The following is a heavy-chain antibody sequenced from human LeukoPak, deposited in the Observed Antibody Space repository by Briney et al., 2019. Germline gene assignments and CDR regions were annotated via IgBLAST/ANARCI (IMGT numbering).Heavy chain of an antibody. CDR2: IIPIFGTA. CDR1: GGTFSSYA. J-gene: IGHJ4*02. Sequence: SVKVSCKATGGTFSSYAISWVRQAPGQGLEWMGGIIPIFGTANYAQKFQGRVTITTDESTSTAYMELSSLRSEDTAVYYCARGGRDSSSYYVTDYWGQGTLVTVSS. CDR3: ARGGRDSSSYYVTDY. D-gene: IGHD3-22*01. V-gene: IGHV1-69*05.